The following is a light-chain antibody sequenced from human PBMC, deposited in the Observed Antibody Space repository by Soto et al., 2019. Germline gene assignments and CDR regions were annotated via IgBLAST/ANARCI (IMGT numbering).Light chain of an antibody. CDR1: EDVGSS. V-gene: IGKV3-11*01. CDR3: QQRYNWPRT. J-gene: IGKJ1*01. Sequence: DIVLTQSPATLSLSPGERATLSCRASEDVGSSLAWYRQKPGQSPRLLIYDVSNRATGIPARFSGSGSGADFTLTISSLEPDDFAVYYCQQRYNWPRTFGQGTKVDIK. CDR2: DVS.